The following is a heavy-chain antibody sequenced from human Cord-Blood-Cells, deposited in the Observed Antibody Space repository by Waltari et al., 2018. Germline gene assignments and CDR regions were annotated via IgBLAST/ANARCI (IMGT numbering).Heavy chain of an antibody. V-gene: IGHV1-69*09. Sequence: QVQLVQSGAEVKKPGSSVKVSCKASGGTFSSYAISWVRQAPGQGLEWMGRIIPILGIANYAQKFQGRVTITADKSTSTAYMELSSLRSEDTAVYYCARDRRDSSSSWYFDLWGRGTLVTVSS. CDR3: ARDRRDSSSSWYFDL. CDR2: IIPILGIA. CDR1: GGTFSSYA. J-gene: IGHJ2*01. D-gene: IGHD6-6*01.